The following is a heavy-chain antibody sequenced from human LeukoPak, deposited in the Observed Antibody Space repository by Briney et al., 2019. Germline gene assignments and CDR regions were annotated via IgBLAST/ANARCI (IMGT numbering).Heavy chain of an antibody. CDR2: IESDASNT. CDR1: GFAFGSHW. D-gene: IGHD1-26*01. Sequence: GGSLRLSCAASGFAFGSHWMHWVRQAPGKGLVWVARIESDASNTRYADSVKGRFTISRDNANKTLYLQMNSLRAEDTAVYYCTRDGSGSRIPFDFWGQGTLVTVSS. V-gene: IGHV3-74*01. CDR3: TRDGSGSRIPFDF. J-gene: IGHJ4*02.